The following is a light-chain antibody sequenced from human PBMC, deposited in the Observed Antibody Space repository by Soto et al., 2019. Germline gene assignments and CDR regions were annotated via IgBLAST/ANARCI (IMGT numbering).Light chain of an antibody. CDR3: AAWDDSLHGYV. V-gene: IGLV1-44*01. CDR1: NSNIGRNT. J-gene: IGLJ1*01. CDR2: SNV. Sequence: QSVLTQPPSASWTPGQRVTISCSGSNSNIGRNTVNWYQQLPGAAPKVFIYSNVQRPSGVPDRFSGSKSGTSASLAISGLQPGDEAEYYCAAWDDSLHGYVFGAGTKVTVL.